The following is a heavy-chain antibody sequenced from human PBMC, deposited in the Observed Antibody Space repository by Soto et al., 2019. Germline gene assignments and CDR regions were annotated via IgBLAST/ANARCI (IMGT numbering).Heavy chain of an antibody. CDR2: ISSNGGST. CDR1: GFTFSSDA. Sequence: EVQLVESGGGLVQPGGSLRLSCAASGFTFSSDAMHWVRQAPGKGLEYVSAISSNGGSTYYANSVKGRFTISRDNSKNTLYLQMGSLRAEDMAVYYCARDGMVTGTTEFYFDYWGQGTLVTVSS. J-gene: IGHJ4*02. V-gene: IGHV3-64*01. CDR3: ARDGMVTGTTEFYFDY. D-gene: IGHD1-7*01.